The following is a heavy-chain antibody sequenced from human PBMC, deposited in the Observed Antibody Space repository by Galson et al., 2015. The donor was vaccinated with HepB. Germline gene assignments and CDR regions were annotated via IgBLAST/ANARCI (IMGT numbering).Heavy chain of an antibody. Sequence: QSGAEVKKPGESLKISCRGSGYNFSTSWIGWVRQMSGKGLEWMGFIYPDDSDTRYSASFQGQVTISADKSLSTAYLQWRSLKASDIAMYYCARRLRPDSFDIWGQGTLVTVSS. D-gene: IGHD5/OR15-5a*01. V-gene: IGHV5-51*01. J-gene: IGHJ3*02. CDR2: IYPDDSDT. CDR1: GYNFSTSW. CDR3: ARRLRPDSFDI.